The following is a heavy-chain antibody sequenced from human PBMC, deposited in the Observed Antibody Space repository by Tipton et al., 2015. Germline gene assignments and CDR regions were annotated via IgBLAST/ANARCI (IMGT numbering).Heavy chain of an antibody. CDR1: GDSISSSSW. CDR2: VYYSESA. V-gene: IGHV4-39*02. D-gene: IGHD2-21*01. Sequence: TLSLTYTVSGDSISSSSWWTWVRQPPGKGLEWIGSVYYSESAYYSPSLKSRLIISLDTSKNHFSLQLTSVSAADTAVYYCARVSRLIVADSWGQGTLVTVSS. CDR3: ARVSRLIVADS. J-gene: IGHJ4*02.